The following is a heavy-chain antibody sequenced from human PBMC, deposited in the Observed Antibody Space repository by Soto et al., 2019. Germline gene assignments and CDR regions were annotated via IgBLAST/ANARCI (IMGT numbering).Heavy chain of an antibody. J-gene: IGHJ5*02. CDR1: GFTFCSYA. CDR3: AKTYYYDRSGYYQNWFDP. V-gene: IGHV3-30-3*02. Sequence: QVQLVESGGGVVQPGWSLRLSCAASGFTFCSYAMHWIRQAPGKGLEWVAIISFDGSNEYYADSVKGRFTISRDNSKNTLYLQVRSLRAEDTAVYYCAKTYYYDRSGYYQNWFDPWGQGTLVTVSS. CDR2: ISFDGSNE. D-gene: IGHD3-22*01.